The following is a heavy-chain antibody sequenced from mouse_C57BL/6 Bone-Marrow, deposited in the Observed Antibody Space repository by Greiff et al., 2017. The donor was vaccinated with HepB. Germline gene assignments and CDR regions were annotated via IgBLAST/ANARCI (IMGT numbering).Heavy chain of an antibody. CDR2: IDPETGGT. Sequence: QVQLKESGAELVRPGASVTLSCKASGYTFTDYEMHWVKQTPVHGLEWIGAIDPETGGTAYNQKFKGKAILTADKSSSTAYMELRSLTSEDSADYYCTRRAHYYGSRNWGQGTTLTVSS. V-gene: IGHV1-15*01. CDR3: TRRAHYYGSRN. J-gene: IGHJ2*01. CDR1: GYTFTDYE. D-gene: IGHD1-1*01.